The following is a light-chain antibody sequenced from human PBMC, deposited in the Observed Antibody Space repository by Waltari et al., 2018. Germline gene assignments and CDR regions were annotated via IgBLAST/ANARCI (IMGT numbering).Light chain of an antibody. V-gene: IGKV1-39*01. CDR1: HNINSY. CDR2: GAS. CDR3: QQGYSTRFT. Sequence: TCRASHNINSYLNWYQQKPGRAPKRLIHGASSLHTGVPSRFSGSGSGTDFTLTISSLQPEDFATYYCQQGYSTRFTFGPGTIVDMK. J-gene: IGKJ3*01.